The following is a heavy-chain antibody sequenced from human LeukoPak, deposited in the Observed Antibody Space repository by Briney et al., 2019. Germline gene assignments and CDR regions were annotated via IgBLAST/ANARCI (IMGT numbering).Heavy chain of an antibody. CDR1: GNSW. D-gene: IGHD6-19*01. V-gene: IGHV3-74*01. Sequence: PGGSLRLSCAASGNSWMHWVRQAPGKGLVWVSHINSDGSWTSYADSVKGRFTISRDNSKNTLYLQMNSLRAEDTAVYYCAKNIGASGWEYYFDYWGQGTLVTVSS. CDR3: AKNIGASGWEYYFDY. J-gene: IGHJ4*02. CDR2: INSDGSWT.